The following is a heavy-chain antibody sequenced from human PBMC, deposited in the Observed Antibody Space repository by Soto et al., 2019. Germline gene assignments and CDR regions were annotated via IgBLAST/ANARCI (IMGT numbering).Heavy chain of an antibody. Sequence: PSETLSLTCAVSGYSISSSNWWGWIRQPPGKGLEWIGHSYYSGSTYYNPSLKSRVTMSVDTSKNQFSLKLSSVTAVDTAVYYCARSKVGGSYYYYYYGMDVWGQGTTVTVSS. J-gene: IGHJ6*02. V-gene: IGHV4-28*01. CDR3: ARSKVGGSYYYYYYGMDV. CDR1: GYSISSSNW. D-gene: IGHD1-26*01. CDR2: SYYSGST.